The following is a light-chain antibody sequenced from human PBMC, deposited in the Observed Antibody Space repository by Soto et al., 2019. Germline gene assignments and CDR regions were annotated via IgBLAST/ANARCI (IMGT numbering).Light chain of an antibody. J-gene: IGLJ1*01. V-gene: IGLV2-8*01. CDR1: KSDIGVYDF. CDR2: EVV. Sequence: QSVLTQPPSASGSPGQSVTISCTGTKSDIGVYDFVSWYQHHPGKAPRLIIYEVVQRPSGVPDRFSGSKYGNTASLTVSGPQAADEADYFCTSYAGSNTYVLASGSKVTVL. CDR3: TSYAGSNTYV.